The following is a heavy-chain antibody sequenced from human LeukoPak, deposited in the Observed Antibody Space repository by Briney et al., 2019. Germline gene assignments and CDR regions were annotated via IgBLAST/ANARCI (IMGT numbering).Heavy chain of an antibody. J-gene: IGHJ4*02. Sequence: GGSLRLSCAASGFTFSSHAMSWVRQAPGKGLEWVSAISGSGGSTYYADSVKGRFTISRDNSKNTLYLQMNSLRAEDTAVYYCAKDPEYSSSSGFDYWGQGTLVTVSS. D-gene: IGHD6-6*01. CDR3: AKDPEYSSSSGFDY. CDR1: GFTFSSHA. V-gene: IGHV3-23*01. CDR2: ISGSGGST.